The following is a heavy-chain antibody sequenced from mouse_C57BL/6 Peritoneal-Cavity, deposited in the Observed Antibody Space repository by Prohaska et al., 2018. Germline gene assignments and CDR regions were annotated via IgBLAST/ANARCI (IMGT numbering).Heavy chain of an antibody. D-gene: IGHD1-1*01. CDR3: DKESYYGSSPYWYCDV. Sequence: VKALEWLRVIWRGGSTDYNAAFMSRLSITKDNSKSQVFFKMNSLQADDTAIYYCDKESYYGSSPYWYCDVWGTGTTVTVSS. J-gene: IGHJ1*03. CDR2: IWRGGST. V-gene: IGHV2-5*01.